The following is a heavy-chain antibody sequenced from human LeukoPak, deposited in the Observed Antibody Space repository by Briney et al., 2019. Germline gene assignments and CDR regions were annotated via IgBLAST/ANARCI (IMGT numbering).Heavy chain of an antibody. V-gene: IGHV4-34*12. CDR2: IIHSGRT. CDR1: GGSFSGYY. Sequence: SETLSLTCAVYGGSFSGYYWSWIRQPPGKGLEWIGEIIHSGRTNYNPSLKSRVTISADTSKNQFSLKLRSVTAADTAVYYCATNLYGSGNYFAYWGQGTLVTVSS. J-gene: IGHJ4*02. CDR3: ATNLYGSGNYFAY. D-gene: IGHD3-10*01.